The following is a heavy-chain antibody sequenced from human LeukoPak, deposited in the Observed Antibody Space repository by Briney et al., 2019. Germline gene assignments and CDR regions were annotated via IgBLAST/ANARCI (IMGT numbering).Heavy chain of an antibody. CDR2: ISSSSSYI. J-gene: IGHJ1*01. CDR1: GFTFSSYS. V-gene: IGHV3-21*01. CDR3: ARDRPEPSNAWYYYDSSGYSYFQH. Sequence: PGGSLRLSCAAPGFTFSSYSMNWVRQAPGKGLEWVSSISSSSSYIYYADSVKGRFTISRDNAKNSLYLQMNSLRAEDTAVYYCARDRPEPSNAWYYYDSSGYSYFQHWGQGTLVTVSS. D-gene: IGHD3-22*01.